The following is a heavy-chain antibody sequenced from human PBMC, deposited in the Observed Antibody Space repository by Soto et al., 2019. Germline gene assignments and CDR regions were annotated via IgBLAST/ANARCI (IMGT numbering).Heavy chain of an antibody. CDR1: GYTFTSHD. D-gene: IGHD2-2*01. Sequence: QVQLVQSGAEVKKPGASVKVSCKASGYTFTSHDINWMRQATGQGLEWMGWMNPNSGHTNYAQKFQGRVTMTRDTARSTGYMELTNLRSEETAIYYCERDMSTTWGQGTLGTVSS. CDR3: ERDMSTT. V-gene: IGHV1-8*01. J-gene: IGHJ5*02. CDR2: MNPNSGHT.